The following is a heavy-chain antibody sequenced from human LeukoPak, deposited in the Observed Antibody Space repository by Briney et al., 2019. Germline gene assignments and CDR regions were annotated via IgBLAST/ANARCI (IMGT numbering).Heavy chain of an antibody. D-gene: IGHD1-26*01. CDR1: GGSISSSSYY. CDR3: ARLYSGSYYHDY. CDR2: IYYSGST. J-gene: IGHJ4*02. Sequence: PSETLSLTCTVSGGSISSSSYYWGWIRQPPGKGLEWIGSIYYSGSTYYNPSLKSRVTISVDTSKNQFSLKLSSVTAADTAVYYCARLYSGSYYHDYWGQGTLVTVYS. V-gene: IGHV4-39*01.